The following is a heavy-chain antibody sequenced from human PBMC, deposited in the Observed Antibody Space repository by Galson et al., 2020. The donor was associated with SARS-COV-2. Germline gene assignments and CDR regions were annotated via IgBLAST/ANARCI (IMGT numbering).Heavy chain of an antibody. CDR1: GGSISSGDYY. CDR3: AREHGDYARGYFDL. D-gene: IGHD4-17*01. CDR2: IYYSGST. J-gene: IGHJ2*01. V-gene: IGHV4-30-4*08. Sequence: SETLSLTCTVSGGSISSGDYYWSWIRQPPGKGLEWIGYIYYSGSTYYNPSLKSRVTISVDTSKNQFSLKLSSVTAADTAVYYCAREHGDYARGYFDLWGRGTLVTVSS.